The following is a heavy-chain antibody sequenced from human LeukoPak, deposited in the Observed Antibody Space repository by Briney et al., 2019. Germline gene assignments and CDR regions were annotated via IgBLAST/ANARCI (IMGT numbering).Heavy chain of an antibody. D-gene: IGHD3-22*01. J-gene: IGHJ5*02. CDR3: ARGEHSYDSSPRGFDP. Sequence: ASVKVSCKASGYTFTSYGISWVRQAPGQGLEWMGWIIAYNGNTNYAQKLQGRVTMTSDTSTSTAYMELRSLRSDDTAVYYCARGEHSYDSSPRGFDPWGQGTLVTVSS. CDR1: GYTFTSYG. CDR2: IIAYNGNT. V-gene: IGHV1-18*01.